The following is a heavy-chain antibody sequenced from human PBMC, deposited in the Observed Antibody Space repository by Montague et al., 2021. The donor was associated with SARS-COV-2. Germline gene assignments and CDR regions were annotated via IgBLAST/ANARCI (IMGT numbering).Heavy chain of an antibody. CDR1: GFSLSTPSVG. CDR3: AHLIRYYDIFTGIPFDY. V-gene: IGHV2-5*01. Sequence: PALVKPTQTLTLTCTFSGFSLSTPSVGVGWIRQPPGKALEWVAVIYSNDEKRYSPSLRTRLTITKDTAKNQVVPSLTYVDPVDTATYYCAHLIRYYDIFTGIPFDYWGQGSQVIVSS. D-gene: IGHD3-9*01. CDR2: IYSNDEK. J-gene: IGHJ4*02.